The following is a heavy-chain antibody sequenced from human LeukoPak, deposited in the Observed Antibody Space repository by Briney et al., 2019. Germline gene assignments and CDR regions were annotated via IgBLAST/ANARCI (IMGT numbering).Heavy chain of an antibody. J-gene: IGHJ4*02. D-gene: IGHD3-22*01. CDR2: INPNSGGT. Sequence: ASVMVSCKASGYTFSGYYMHGVQQAPGQGLEWMGRINPNSGGTNYAQKFQGRVTMTRDPSISTAYMELSRLRSDDTAVYYSARERQDYYDCSGYIGYWGQGTLVTVSS. CDR3: ARERQDYYDCSGYIGY. V-gene: IGHV1-2*06. CDR1: GYTFSGYY.